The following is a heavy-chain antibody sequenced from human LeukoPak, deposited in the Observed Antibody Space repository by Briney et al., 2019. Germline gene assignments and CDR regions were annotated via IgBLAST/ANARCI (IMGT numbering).Heavy chain of an antibody. CDR1: GFTFSSYW. Sequence: PGGSLGLSCAASGFTFSSYWMSWVRQAPGKGLEWVANIKEDGSQKYFGDSVKGRFTISRDNAKNSLYLQMNSLRAEDTAVYYCGRKKIKPPVFDYGGQGTLVTVS. V-gene: IGHV3-7*01. J-gene: IGHJ4*02. CDR3: GRKKIKPPVFDY. D-gene: IGHD1-14*01. CDR2: IKEDGSQK.